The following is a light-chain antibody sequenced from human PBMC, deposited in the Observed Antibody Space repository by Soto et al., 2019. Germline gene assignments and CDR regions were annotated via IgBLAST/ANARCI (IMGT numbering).Light chain of an antibody. CDR1: QSVSSSV. Sequence: EIVLTQSPGTLSLSPGERATLSCRASQSVSSSVLAWYQQKPGQAPRLLIYGASSRATGIPDRFSGSGSGTDFTLAISRLEPEDFAVYYCQQYGRSPWTFGQGTKLEIK. J-gene: IGKJ1*01. V-gene: IGKV3-20*01. CDR3: QQYGRSPWT. CDR2: GAS.